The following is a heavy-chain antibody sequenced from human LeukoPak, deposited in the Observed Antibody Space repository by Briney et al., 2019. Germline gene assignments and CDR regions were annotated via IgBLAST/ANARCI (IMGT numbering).Heavy chain of an antibody. J-gene: IGHJ4*02. CDR1: GFTFSDHY. Sequence: PGGSLRLSCAASGFTFSDHYMDWVRQAPGKGLEWVGRTRNKPHKYTTEYAASVKGRFIVSRDDSKNSFYLQMNSLKTEDTAVYYCAPRVGGYFDYWGQGTLVTVSS. CDR3: APRVGGYFDY. CDR2: TRNKPHKYTT. V-gene: IGHV3-72*01.